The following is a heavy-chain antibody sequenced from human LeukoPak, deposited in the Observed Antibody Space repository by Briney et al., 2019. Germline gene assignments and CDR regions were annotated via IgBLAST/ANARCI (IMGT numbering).Heavy chain of an antibody. J-gene: IGHJ4*02. V-gene: IGHV3-48*03. CDR2: ISSVGSTI. D-gene: IGHD4-17*01. CDR1: GFTFSSYE. CDR3: ARDNYGDDRPYYFDY. Sequence: GGSLRLSCAVSGFTFSSYEMNWVRQAPGKGLEWVSHISSVGSTIFYADSVKGRFTISRDNAKNSLYLQMNSLRAEDTAVYYCARDNYGDDRPYYFDYWGQGTLVTVSS.